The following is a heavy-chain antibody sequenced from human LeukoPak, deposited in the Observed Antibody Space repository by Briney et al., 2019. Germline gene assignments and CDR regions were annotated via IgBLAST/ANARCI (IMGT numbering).Heavy chain of an antibody. Sequence: GGSLRLSCAASGFTFSSYGMHWVRQAPGKGLEWVAFIRYDGSNKYYADSVKGRFTISRDNSKNTLYLQMNSLRAEDTAVYYCAKDLTLGPDYHYYGMDVWGQGTTVTVSS. CDR3: AKDLTLGPDYHYYGMDV. CDR2: IRYDGSNK. V-gene: IGHV3-30*02. D-gene: IGHD3-16*01. CDR1: GFTFSSYG. J-gene: IGHJ6*02.